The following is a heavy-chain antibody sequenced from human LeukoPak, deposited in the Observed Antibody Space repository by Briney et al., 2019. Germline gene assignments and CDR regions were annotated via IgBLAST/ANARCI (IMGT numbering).Heavy chain of an antibody. J-gene: IGHJ4*02. CDR2: TIPIFGTA. D-gene: IGHD3-22*01. CDR3: AREPYYYDSSGYYYYFDY. Sequence: SVKVSCKASGGTFSSYAISWVRQAPGQGLEWMGRTIPIFGTANYAQKFQGRVTITTDESTSTAYMELSSLRSEDTAVYYCAREPYYYDSSGYYYYFDYWGQGTLVTVSS. CDR1: GGTFSSYA. V-gene: IGHV1-69*05.